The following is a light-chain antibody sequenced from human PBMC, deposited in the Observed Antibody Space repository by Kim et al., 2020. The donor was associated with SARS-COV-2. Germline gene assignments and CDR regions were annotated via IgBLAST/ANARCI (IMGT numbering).Light chain of an antibody. Sequence: QSALTQPASVSGSPGQSITISCTGTSSDVGVYNYVSWFQQHPGKAPQLMIYVVNKRPSGVSNRFSGSKSGNTASLTISGLQAEDEADYYCTSYTRSSTWVFGGGTQLTVL. CDR3: TSYTRSSTWV. CDR1: SSDVGVYNY. CDR2: VVN. J-gene: IGLJ3*02. V-gene: IGLV2-14*01.